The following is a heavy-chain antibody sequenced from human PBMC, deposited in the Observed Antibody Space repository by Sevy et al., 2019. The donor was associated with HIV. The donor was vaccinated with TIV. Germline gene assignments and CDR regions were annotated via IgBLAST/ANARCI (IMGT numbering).Heavy chain of an antibody. V-gene: IGHV3-23*01. Sequence: GGSLRLSCAASGFTFSIYAMTWVRQAPGKGLEWVSTISVSGGSTYYADSVKGRFTIFRDNSKNTLYLQMNSLRAEDTAVYYCAKDHDNNWFDPWGQGTLVTVSS. CDR2: ISVSGGST. J-gene: IGHJ5*02. CDR1: GFTFSIYA. D-gene: IGHD3-9*01. CDR3: AKDHDNNWFDP.